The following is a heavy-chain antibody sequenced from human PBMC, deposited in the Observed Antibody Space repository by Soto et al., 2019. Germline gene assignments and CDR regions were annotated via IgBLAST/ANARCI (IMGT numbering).Heavy chain of an antibody. CDR3: ARILRVSQGWYHHDY. V-gene: IGHV4-59*01. J-gene: IGHJ4*02. D-gene: IGHD6-19*01. CDR2: ISNSGST. CDR1: GGSIETFY. Sequence: LETLSLTCTISGGSIETFYWSWIRQPPGKGLEWIGYISNSGSTNYNPSLESRVTVSVDTAKNEFSLKLNSVTAADTATYYCARILRVSQGWYHHDYWGQGTLVTVSS.